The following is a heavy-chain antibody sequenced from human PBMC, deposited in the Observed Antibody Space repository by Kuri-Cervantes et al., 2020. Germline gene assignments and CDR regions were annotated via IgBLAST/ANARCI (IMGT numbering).Heavy chain of an antibody. CDR1: GFTFSSYG. J-gene: IGHJ4*02. CDR2: IYYDGSDK. D-gene: IGHD1-1*01. CDR3: ARTLEMDYLFLAW. V-gene: IGHV3-33*08. Sequence: GESLKISCAASGFTFSSYGMHWVRQAPGKGLEWVAVIYYDGSDKYYADSVKGRFTISRDKDTLYLQMNSLRGEDTAVYYCARTLEMDYLFLAWWGQGTLVTVSS.